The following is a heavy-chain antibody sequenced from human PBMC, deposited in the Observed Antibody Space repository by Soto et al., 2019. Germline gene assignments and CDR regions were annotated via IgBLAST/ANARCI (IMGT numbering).Heavy chain of an antibody. CDR2: IYSSGGT. Sequence: QVQLQESGPGLVTPSQTLSLTCSVSGSSVGRGGYYWSWIRQRPGKGLEWIGYIYSSGGTYYNPSLKRRITVSSYTSQTQLSLRLNSVTAADTSVSYCARGKDSGGYYYFDHGGQGTLGTASS. J-gene: IGHJ4*02. V-gene: IGHV4-31*03. D-gene: IGHD3-22*01. CDR3: ARGKDSGGYYYFDH. CDR1: GSSVGRGGYY.